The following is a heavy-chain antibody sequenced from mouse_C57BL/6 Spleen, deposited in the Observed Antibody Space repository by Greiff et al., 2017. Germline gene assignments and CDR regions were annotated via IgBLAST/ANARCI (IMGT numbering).Heavy chain of an antibody. CDR1: GYAFSSYW. V-gene: IGHV1-80*01. J-gene: IGHJ4*01. Sequence: QVQLQQSGAELVKPGASVKISCKASGYAFSSYWMNWVKQRPGQGLEWIGQLYPGDGDTNYNGKFKGKATLTAEKSSSTAYMQLSSLTSEDSAVYFCARRELLRAIDYWGQGTSVTVSS. CDR2: LYPGDGDT. D-gene: IGHD1-1*01. CDR3: ARRELLRAIDY.